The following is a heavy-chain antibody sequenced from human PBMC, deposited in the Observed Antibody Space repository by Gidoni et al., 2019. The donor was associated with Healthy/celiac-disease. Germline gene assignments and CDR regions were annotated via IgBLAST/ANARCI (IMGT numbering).Heavy chain of an antibody. J-gene: IGHJ4*02. CDR1: GFTVSRTY. V-gene: IGHV3-66*01. CDR3: ARDYARGSSSGY. CDR2: IYSGGST. D-gene: IGHD6-6*01. Sequence: ELQPVESGGGLVKPGGSLGLSCAAYGFTVSRTYMSWVRQAPGKGLEWVSVIYSGGSTYYADSVKGRFTISRDNSKNTLYLQMNSLRAEDTAVYYCARDYARGSSSGYWGQGTLVTVSS.